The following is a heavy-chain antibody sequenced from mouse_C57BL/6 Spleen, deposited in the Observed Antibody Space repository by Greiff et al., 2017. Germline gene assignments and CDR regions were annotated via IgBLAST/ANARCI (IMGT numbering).Heavy chain of an antibody. CDR2: ISSGSSTI. CDR1: GFTFSDYG. V-gene: IGHV5-17*01. D-gene: IGHD1-1*01. J-gene: IGHJ4*01. CDR3: ARSYGSSHYYAMDY. Sequence: EVKLMESGGGLVKPGGSLKLSCAASGFTFSDYGMHWVRQAPEKGLEWVAYISSGSSTIYYADTVKGRVTISRDNAKNTLFLQMTSLRSEDTAMYYCARSYGSSHYYAMDYWGQGTSVTVSS.